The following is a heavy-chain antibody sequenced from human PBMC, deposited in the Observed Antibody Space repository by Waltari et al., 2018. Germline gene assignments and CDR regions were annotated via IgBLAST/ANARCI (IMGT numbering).Heavy chain of an antibody. V-gene: IGHV3-30*01. CDR2: MSYDGFSK. Sequence: QVQLVESGGGVVQPGRFLRLPCAAPAFPYRTSILHWVRQAPGKGLEWVAAMSYDGFSKYYADSVKGRFSIGRDDSQNTVYLQANSLTTEDTAVYYCGREGGTSGYSGYLDTWGQGTLVTVSS. CDR1: AFPYRTSI. D-gene: IGHD2-15*01. CDR3: GREGGTSGYSGYLDT. J-gene: IGHJ4*02.